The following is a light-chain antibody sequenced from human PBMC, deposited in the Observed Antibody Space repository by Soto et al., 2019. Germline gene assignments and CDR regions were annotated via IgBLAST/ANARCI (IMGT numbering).Light chain of an antibody. CDR2: GAS. Sequence: EIVLTQSPCTLSLSPGERATLSCRASQNITSDYFAWYQQKPGQAPRLLIFGASTRATGIPDRFSGSGAGAYFNLTISRLEPADFRVYYCQQYGSSHTFGQGTRLEIK. CDR3: QQYGSSHT. J-gene: IGKJ5*01. V-gene: IGKV3-20*01. CDR1: QNITSDY.